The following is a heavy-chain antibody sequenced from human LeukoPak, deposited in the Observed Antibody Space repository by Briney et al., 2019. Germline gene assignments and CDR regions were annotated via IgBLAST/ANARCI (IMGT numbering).Heavy chain of an antibody. CDR1: GYTFTDYY. CDR3: ARDQGPNYDFWSGYSYYFDY. J-gene: IGHJ4*02. D-gene: IGHD3-3*01. Sequence: ASVKVSCKASGYTFTDYYMHWVRQAPGQGFEWMGWINPNDGDTNYAQKFQGRVTMTRDTSISTAHMEVSRLRSDDTAVYYCARDQGPNYDFWSGYSYYFDYWGQGTLVTVSS. V-gene: IGHV1-2*02. CDR2: INPNDGDT.